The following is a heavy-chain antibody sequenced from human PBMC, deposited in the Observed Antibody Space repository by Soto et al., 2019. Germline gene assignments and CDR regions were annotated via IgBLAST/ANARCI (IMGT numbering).Heavy chain of an antibody. Sequence: PGESLKISCKGSGYSFTSYWIGWVRQMPGKGLEWMGIIYPGDSDTRYSPSFQGQVTISADKSISTAYLQWSSLKASDTAMYYCERSRGYSGYDPYYYYGMDVWGQGTTVTVSS. J-gene: IGHJ6*02. CDR3: ERSRGYSGYDPYYYYGMDV. CDR2: IYPGDSDT. V-gene: IGHV5-51*01. CDR1: GYSFTSYW. D-gene: IGHD5-12*01.